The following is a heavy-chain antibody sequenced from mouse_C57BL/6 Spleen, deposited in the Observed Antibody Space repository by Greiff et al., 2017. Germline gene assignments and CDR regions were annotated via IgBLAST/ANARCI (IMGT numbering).Heavy chain of an antibody. J-gene: IGHJ3*01. CDR2: ISDGGSYT. D-gene: IGHD2-4*01. CDR3: ARDGDDYDGGFAY. V-gene: IGHV5-4*01. CDR1: GFTFSSYA. Sequence: EVQGVESGGGLVKPGGSLKLSCAASGFTFSSYAMSWVRQTPEKRLEWVATISDGGSYTYYPDNVKGRFTISRDNDKNNLYLQMSHLKSEDTAMYYCARDGDDYDGGFAYWGQGTLVTVSA.